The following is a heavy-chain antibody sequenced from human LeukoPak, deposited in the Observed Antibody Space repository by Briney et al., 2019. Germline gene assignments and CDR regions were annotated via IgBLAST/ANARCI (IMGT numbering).Heavy chain of an antibody. CDR2: ISSSGSTI. Sequence: GGSLRLSCAASGFTFSSYEMNWVRQAPGKGLEWVSYISSSGSTIYYADSVKGRFTISRDSAKNSLYLQMNSLRAEDTAVYYCARGPPIVVVPASVDVWGKGTTVTVSS. CDR3: ARGPPIVVVPASVDV. V-gene: IGHV3-48*03. D-gene: IGHD2-2*01. J-gene: IGHJ6*04. CDR1: GFTFSSYE.